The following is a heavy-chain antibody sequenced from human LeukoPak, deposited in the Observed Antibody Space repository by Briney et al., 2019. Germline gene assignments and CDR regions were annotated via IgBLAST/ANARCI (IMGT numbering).Heavy chain of an antibody. Sequence: SETLSLTCTVSGGSISSGSYYWSWIRQPAGKGLEWIGRIYTSGSTNYNPSLKSRVTISVDKSKNQFSLKLSSVTAADTAVYYCARDRLQLQSWGQGTLVTVSS. CDR2: IYTSGST. CDR3: ARDRLQLQS. J-gene: IGHJ5*02. D-gene: IGHD5-24*01. CDR1: GGSISSGSYY. V-gene: IGHV4-61*02.